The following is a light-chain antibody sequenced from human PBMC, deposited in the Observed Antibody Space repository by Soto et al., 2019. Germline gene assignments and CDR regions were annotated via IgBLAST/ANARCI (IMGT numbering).Light chain of an antibody. V-gene: IGKV3-20*01. CDR1: HSVGGNY. Sequence: EIVLTQSPGTLSLSPGEGATLSCRASHSVGGNYLAWYQQKPGQAPRLLIYGASSRATGIPDRFSGSGSGTDFSLTIGRLEPEDIAVYYCQQYGTSPLTFGQGTKVEIK. J-gene: IGKJ1*01. CDR3: QQYGTSPLT. CDR2: GAS.